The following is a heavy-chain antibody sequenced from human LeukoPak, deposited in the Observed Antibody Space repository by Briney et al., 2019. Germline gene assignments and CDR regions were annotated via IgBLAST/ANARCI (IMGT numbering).Heavy chain of an antibody. Sequence: PSETLSLTCTVSGGSISSSSYYWGWIRQPPGKGLEWIGSIYYSGSTYYNPSLMSRVSISVDTSKNQFSLKLSSVTAADTAVDYCARAASSNSCAGYYYMDVWGKGTTVTVSS. D-gene: IGHD2/OR15-2a*01. V-gene: IGHV4-39*07. CDR3: ARAASSNSCAGYYYMDV. J-gene: IGHJ6*03. CDR2: IYYSGST. CDR1: GGSISSSSYY.